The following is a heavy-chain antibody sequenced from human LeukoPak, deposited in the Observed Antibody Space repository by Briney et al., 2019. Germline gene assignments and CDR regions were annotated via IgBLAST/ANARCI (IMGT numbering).Heavy chain of an antibody. CDR2: IYPGDSDT. J-gene: IGHJ5*02. V-gene: IGHV5-51*01. CDR3: ARQGSCSSTSCYFPP. Sequence: GESLKISCKGSGYSFTSYWIGWVRQMPGKGLEWMGIIYPGDSDTRYSPSFQGQVTISADKSISTAYLQWSSLKASDTAMYYCARQGSCSSTSCYFPPWGQGTLVTVSS. D-gene: IGHD2-2*01. CDR1: GYSFTSYW.